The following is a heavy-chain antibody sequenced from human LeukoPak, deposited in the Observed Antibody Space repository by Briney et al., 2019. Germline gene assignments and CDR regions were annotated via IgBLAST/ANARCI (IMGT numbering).Heavy chain of an antibody. V-gene: IGHV1-69*05. CDR2: IIPIFGTA. J-gene: IGHJ6*03. Sequence: ASVKVSCKASGGTFSSYAISWVRQAPGRGLEWMGGIIPIFGTANYAQKFQGRVTITTDESTSTAYMELSSLRSEDTAVYYCARVGDCSGGSCYPRRNYYMDVWGKGTTVTVSS. D-gene: IGHD2-15*01. CDR3: ARVGDCSGGSCYPRRNYYMDV. CDR1: GGTFSSYA.